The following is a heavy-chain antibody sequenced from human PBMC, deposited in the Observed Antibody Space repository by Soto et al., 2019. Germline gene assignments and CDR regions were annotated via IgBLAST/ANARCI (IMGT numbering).Heavy chain of an antibody. CDR1: GYTFTSYG. Sequence: GASVKVSCKASGYTFTSYGISWARQAPGQGLEWMGWISAYNGNTNYAQKLQGRVTMTTDTSTSTAYMELRSLRSDDTAVYYCARVMGVVPAAIRWEDYYYYGMDVWGQGTTVTVSS. J-gene: IGHJ6*02. V-gene: IGHV1-18*04. CDR2: ISAYNGNT. CDR3: ARVMGVVPAAIRWEDYYYYGMDV. D-gene: IGHD2-2*02.